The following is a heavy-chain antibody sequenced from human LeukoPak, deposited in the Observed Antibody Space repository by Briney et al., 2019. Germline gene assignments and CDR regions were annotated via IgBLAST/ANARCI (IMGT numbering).Heavy chain of an antibody. D-gene: IGHD4-23*01. V-gene: IGHV4-59*11. CDR2: IYYSGST. CDR3: AAWVLYGGNGYNWFDP. J-gene: IGHJ5*02. Sequence: SETLSLTCTVSGGSSSSHYWSWIRQPPGKGLEWIGYIYYSGSTNYNPSLKSRVTISVDTSKNQFSLKLSSVTAADTAVYYCAAWVLYGGNGYNWFDPWGQGTLVTVSS. CDR1: GGSSSSHY.